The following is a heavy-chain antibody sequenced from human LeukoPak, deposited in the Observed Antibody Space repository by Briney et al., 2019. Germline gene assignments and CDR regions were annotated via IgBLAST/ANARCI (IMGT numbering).Heavy chain of an antibody. CDR1: GFTFSSYA. D-gene: IGHD2-2*01. V-gene: IGHV3-23*01. CDR3: AKDRCSSTICYYPLFGFDY. J-gene: IGHJ4*02. CDR2: ISGSGGST. Sequence: GGSLRLSCAASGFTFSSYAMSWVRQAPGKGLEWVSAISGSGGSTYYADSVKGRFTISRDNSKNTLYLQMNSLRAEDTAVYYCAKDRCSSTICYYPLFGFDYWGQGTLVTVSS.